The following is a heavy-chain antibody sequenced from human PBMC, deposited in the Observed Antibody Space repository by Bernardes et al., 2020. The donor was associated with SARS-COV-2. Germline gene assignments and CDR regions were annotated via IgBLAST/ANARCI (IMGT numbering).Heavy chain of an antibody. V-gene: IGHV4-61*01. CDR3: ASDQFKYYYPSGRESIGEAIDS. CDR1: GDSVNTGFYY. CDR2: IYYTGST. J-gene: IGHJ3*01. D-gene: IGHD3-10*01. Sequence: SETLSLTCTVSGDSVNTGFYYWSWIRPPPGKGLEWIGNIYYTGSTNYNPSLKSPVTISLDTFTNQFSLNLTSTTAADTAVYYCASDQFKYYYPSGRESIGEAIDSWDQGSMVSVSS.